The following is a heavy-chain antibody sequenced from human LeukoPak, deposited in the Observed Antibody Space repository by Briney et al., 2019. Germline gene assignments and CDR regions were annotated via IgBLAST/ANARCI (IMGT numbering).Heavy chain of an antibody. CDR2: IYYSGST. J-gene: IGHJ6*02. V-gene: IGHV4-59*08. CDR3: ARHVAISGDYYYYYGMDV. D-gene: IGHD3-3*01. Sequence: PSETLSLTCTVSGGSISSYYWSWIRQPPGKGLEWIGYIYYSGSTNYNPSLKSRVTISVDTSKNQFSLKPSSVTAADTAVYYCARHVAISGDYYYYYGMDVWGQGTTVTVSS. CDR1: GGSISSYY.